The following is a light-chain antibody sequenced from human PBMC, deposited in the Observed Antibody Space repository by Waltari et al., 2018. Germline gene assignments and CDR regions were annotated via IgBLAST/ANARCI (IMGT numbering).Light chain of an antibody. CDR3: AAWDDSDGGRVV. Sequence: QSVMTQPPSLSGTPGQTVTISCSGSPSHTGKNFVFRYQQLAGTAPKRLIYKDQQRPSGVPDRFSGSKSGTSASLAISGLQSDDEADYYCAAWDDSDGGRVVFGGGTTLTVL. CDR1: PSHTGKNF. J-gene: IGLJ2*01. V-gene: IGLV1-47*01. CDR2: KDQ.